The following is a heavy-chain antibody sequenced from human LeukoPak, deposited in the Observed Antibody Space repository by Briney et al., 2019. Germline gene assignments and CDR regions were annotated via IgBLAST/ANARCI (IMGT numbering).Heavy chain of an antibody. CDR2: ISYDGSNK. CDR3: ARSVPGIAAAGIYDY. CDR1: GFTFSSYA. D-gene: IGHD6-13*01. V-gene: IGHV3-30*04. J-gene: IGHJ4*02. Sequence: PGGSLRLSCAASGFTFSSYAMHWVRQAPGKGLEWVAVISYDGSNKYYADSVKGRFTISRDNSKNTLYLQMNSLRAEDTAVYYCARSVPGIAAAGIYDYWGQGTLVTVSS.